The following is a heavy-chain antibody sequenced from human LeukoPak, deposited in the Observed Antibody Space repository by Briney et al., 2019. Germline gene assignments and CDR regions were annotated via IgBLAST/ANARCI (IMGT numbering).Heavy chain of an antibody. Sequence: GGSLRLSCAASGFTFSSYSMNWVRQAPGKGLEWVSSISSSSSYIYYADSVKGRFTISRDNAKNSLYLQMNSLRAEDTAVYYCARGGAFNCLSSTSCYLSLSWAYHYGMDVWGQGTTVTVSS. D-gene: IGHD2-2*01. V-gene: IGHV3-21*01. CDR2: ISSSSSYI. J-gene: IGHJ6*02. CDR1: GFTFSSYS. CDR3: ARGGAFNCLSSTSCYLSLSWAYHYGMDV.